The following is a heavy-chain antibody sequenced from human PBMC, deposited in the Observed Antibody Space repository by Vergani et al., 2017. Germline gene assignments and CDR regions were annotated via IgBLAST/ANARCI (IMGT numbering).Heavy chain of an antibody. J-gene: IGHJ3*02. V-gene: IGHV3-7*01. CDR2: IKQDGSEK. Sequence: EVQLVESGGGLVQPGGSLRLSCAASGFTFSSYWMSWVRQAPGKGLEWVANIKQDGSEKYYADSVKGRFTISRDNSKNTLYLQMNSLRAEDTAVYYCARGYSSSWYVPYGPDAFDIWGQGTMVTVSS. D-gene: IGHD6-13*01. CDR1: GFTFSSYW. CDR3: ARGYSSSWYVPYGPDAFDI.